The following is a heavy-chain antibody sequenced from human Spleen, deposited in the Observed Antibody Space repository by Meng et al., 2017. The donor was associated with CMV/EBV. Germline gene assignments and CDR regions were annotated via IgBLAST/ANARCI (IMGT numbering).Heavy chain of an antibody. V-gene: IGHV6-1*01. Sequence: SVSSNSAAWNWIRQSPARGLEWLGRTYYRSKWYNDYAVSVKSRITINPDTSKNQFSLQLNSVTPEDTAVYYCARSLPPGWYANWFDPWGQGTLVTVSS. J-gene: IGHJ5*02. CDR3: ARSLPPGWYANWFDP. CDR2: TYYRSKWYN. CDR1: SVSSNSAA. D-gene: IGHD6-19*01.